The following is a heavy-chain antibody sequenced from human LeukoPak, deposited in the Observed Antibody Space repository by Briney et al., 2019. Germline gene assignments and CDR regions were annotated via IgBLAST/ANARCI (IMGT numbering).Heavy chain of an antibody. Sequence: PSQTLSLTCTVSGGSISSGGYYWSWIRQHPGKGLEWIGYIYYSGSTYCNPSLKSRVTISVDTSKNQFSLKLSSVTAADTAVYYCARSLGWGSTFDYWGQGTLVTVSS. CDR1: GGSISSGGYY. CDR2: IYYSGST. CDR3: ARSLGWGSTFDY. D-gene: IGHD7-27*01. J-gene: IGHJ4*02. V-gene: IGHV4-31*03.